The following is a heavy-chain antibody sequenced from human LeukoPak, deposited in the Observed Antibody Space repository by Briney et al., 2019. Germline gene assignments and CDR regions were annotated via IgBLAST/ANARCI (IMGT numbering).Heavy chain of an antibody. D-gene: IGHD1-26*01. Sequence: ASVKVSCKSSGYTFTGYYIHWVRQAPGQGLEWMGWINCHSGGTNHARKFQGSVTMTRDPSISTAYMELTSLISDDTAVYYCARGDTYGVDYWGQGTLVTVSS. J-gene: IGHJ4*02. CDR1: GYTFTGYY. V-gene: IGHV1-2*02. CDR2: INCHSGGT. CDR3: ARGDTYGVDY.